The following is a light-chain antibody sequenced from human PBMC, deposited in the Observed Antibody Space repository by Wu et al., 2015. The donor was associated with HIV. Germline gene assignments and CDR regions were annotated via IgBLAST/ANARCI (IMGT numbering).Light chain of an antibody. J-gene: IGKJ1*01. V-gene: IGKV3-11*01. Sequence: EIVLTQSPVTLSLSPGERATLSCRASQNVGNNLAWYQQRPGQPPSLLIYDASKRVTGIPVRFNASGSGTDFILTISSLESEDLALYYCQHRPKWPHTWTFGQRDQGGISN. CDR1: QNVGNN. CDR3: QHRPKWPHTWT. CDR2: DAS.